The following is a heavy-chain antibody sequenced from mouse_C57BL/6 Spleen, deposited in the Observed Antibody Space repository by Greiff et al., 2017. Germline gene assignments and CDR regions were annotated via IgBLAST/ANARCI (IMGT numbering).Heavy chain of an antibody. CDR3: ARPYSNYNAMDY. D-gene: IGHD2-5*01. J-gene: IGHJ4*01. V-gene: IGHV5-6*01. CDR1: GFTFSSYG. CDR2: ISSGGSYT. Sequence: EVKLMESGGDLVKPGGSLKLSCAASGFTFSSYGMSWVRQTPDKRLEWVATISSGGSYTYYPDSVKGRFTISRDNAKNTLYLQMSSLKSEDTAMYYCARPYSNYNAMDYWGQGTSVTVSS.